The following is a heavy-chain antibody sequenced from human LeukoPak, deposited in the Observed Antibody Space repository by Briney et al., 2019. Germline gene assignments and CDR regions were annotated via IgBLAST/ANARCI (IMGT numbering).Heavy chain of an antibody. D-gene: IGHD3-9*01. CDR2: ISSSSSYI. CDR3: AKDIYYDILTGYTLLDP. CDR1: GFTFSSYS. J-gene: IGHJ5*02. V-gene: IGHV3-21*04. Sequence: GGSLRLSCAASGFTFSSYSMNWVRQAPGKGLEWVSSISSSSSYIYYADSVKGRFTISRDNAKNSLYLQMNSLRAEDTALYYCAKDIYYDILTGYTLLDPWGQGTLVTVSS.